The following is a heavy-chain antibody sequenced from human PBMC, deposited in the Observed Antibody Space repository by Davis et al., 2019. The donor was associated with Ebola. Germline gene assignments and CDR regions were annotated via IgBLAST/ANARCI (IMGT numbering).Heavy chain of an antibody. Sequence: PGGSLRLSCTVSGGSISSSSYYWGWIRQPPGKGLEWIGYIYYSGSTNYNPSLKSRVTISVDASKNELSLRLSSVTAADTAVYYCARGESAYDYDYGMDVWGQGTTVTVSS. CDR2: IYYSGST. CDR3: ARGESAYDYDYGMDV. V-gene: IGHV4-61*05. J-gene: IGHJ6*02. D-gene: IGHD5-12*01. CDR1: GGSISSSSYY.